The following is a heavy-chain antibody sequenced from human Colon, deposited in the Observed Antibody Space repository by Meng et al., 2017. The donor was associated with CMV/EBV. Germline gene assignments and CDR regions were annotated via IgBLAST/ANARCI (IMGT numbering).Heavy chain of an antibody. CDR3: AKDQSSSFYYGVDV. V-gene: IGHV3-9*01. CDR1: GFNLDGHS. Sequence: GGSLKISCAASGFNLDGHSMHWVRQVPGKGLEWVSGISWNSATIVYADSVKGRFTISRDNAENSLYLQMNSLRVEDTALYYCAKDQSSSFYYGVDVWGQGTTVTVSS. CDR2: ISWNSATI. J-gene: IGHJ6*02. D-gene: IGHD6-6*01.